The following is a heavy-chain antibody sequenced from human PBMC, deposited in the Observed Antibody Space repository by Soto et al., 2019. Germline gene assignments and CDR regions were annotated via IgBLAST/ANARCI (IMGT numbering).Heavy chain of an antibody. V-gene: IGHV1-18*01. CDR2: VSGYNGHT. J-gene: IGHJ5*02. D-gene: IGHD1-26*01. Sequence: QVQLVQSGAEVKKPGASVKVSCKASGYTFFSYGITWVRQAPGQGLEWMGWVSGYNGHTNYAQKFQGRVTMTRDISQTSAYMELRNLRSDDTAVYYCARLVGPTSSDNWFDPWGQGTLVTVSS. CDR1: GYTFFSYG. CDR3: ARLVGPTSSDNWFDP.